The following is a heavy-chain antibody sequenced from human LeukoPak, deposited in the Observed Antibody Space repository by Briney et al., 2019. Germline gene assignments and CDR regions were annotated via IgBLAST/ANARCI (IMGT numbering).Heavy chain of an antibody. V-gene: IGHV3-73*01. CDR3: TRSASVDIGGRPDFCYFDL. J-gene: IGHJ2*01. D-gene: IGHD1-26*01. CDR2: IRSKANYYAT. CDR1: GFSFNGYG. Sequence: GGSLKLSCEGSGFSFNGYGLHWVRQVSGKGLEWIGRIRSKANYYATAYVESVKGRFIVSRDDSKRSAYLQMNDLKTEDTAVYYCTRSASVDIGGRPDFCYFDLWGRGTLVTVSS.